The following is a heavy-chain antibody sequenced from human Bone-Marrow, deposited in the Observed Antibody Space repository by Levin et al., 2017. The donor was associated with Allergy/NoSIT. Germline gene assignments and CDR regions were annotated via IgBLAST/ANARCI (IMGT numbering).Heavy chain of an antibody. Sequence: PGGSLRLSCAVSGITVSNNYMGWVRQAPGKGLEWVSVIYKGGDTYYADSVKGRFSSSRDNSKNTLYLQMNSLRAEDTAIYYCARDSTSGYRAGYWGQGTLVTVAS. D-gene: IGHD3-22*01. J-gene: IGHJ4*02. CDR1: GITVSNNY. CDR3: ARDSTSGYRAGY. V-gene: IGHV3-66*01. CDR2: IYKGGDT.